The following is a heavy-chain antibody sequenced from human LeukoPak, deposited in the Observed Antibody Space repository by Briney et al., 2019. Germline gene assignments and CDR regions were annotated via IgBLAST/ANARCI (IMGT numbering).Heavy chain of an antibody. V-gene: IGHV4-39*01. CDR3: ARRGYSSRES. CDR1: GGSISSSSYY. Sequence: SETLSLTCTVSGGSISSSSYYWGWIRQPPGKGLEWIGSIYYSGSTYYNPSLKSRVTISVDTSKNQFSLKLSSVTAADTAVYYCARRGYSSRESWGQGTLVTVSS. D-gene: IGHD6-13*01. J-gene: IGHJ5*02. CDR2: IYYSGST.